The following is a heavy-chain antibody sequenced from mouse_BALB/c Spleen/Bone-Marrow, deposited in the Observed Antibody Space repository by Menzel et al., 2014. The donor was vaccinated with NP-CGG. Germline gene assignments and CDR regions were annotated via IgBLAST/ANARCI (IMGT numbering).Heavy chain of an antibody. CDR2: ILPGSDST. CDR3: ARDSSDYLAWFAY. V-gene: IGHV1-9*01. CDR1: GYTFSSYW. D-gene: IGHD3-2*01. J-gene: IGHJ3*01. Sequence: QVQLKESGAELMKPGASVKISCKATGYTFSSYWIEWVKQRPGHGLEWTGEILPGSDSTNYNENFKGKATFTADTSSNTAYMQLNSLTSEDSAVYFCARDSSDYLAWFAYWGQGTLVTVSA.